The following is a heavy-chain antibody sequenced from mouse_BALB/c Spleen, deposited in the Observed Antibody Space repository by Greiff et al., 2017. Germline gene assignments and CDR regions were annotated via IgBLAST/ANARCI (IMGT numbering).Heavy chain of an antibody. CDR3: AKRGITNYAMDY. Sequence: LQESGAELVRPGSSVKISCKASGYAFSSYWMNWVKQRPGQGLEWIGQIYPGDGDTNYNGKFKGKATLTADKSSSTAYMQLSSLTSEDSAVYFCAKRGITNYAMDYWGQGTSVTVSS. D-gene: IGHD2-4*01. CDR1: GYAFSSYW. V-gene: IGHV1-80*01. J-gene: IGHJ4*01. CDR2: IYPGDGDT.